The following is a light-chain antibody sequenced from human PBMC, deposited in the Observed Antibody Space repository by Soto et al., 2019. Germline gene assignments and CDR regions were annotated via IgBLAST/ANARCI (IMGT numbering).Light chain of an antibody. CDR2: AAS. Sequence: AIQMTQSPSSQSASVGDRVTITCRASQAIRNDLGWYQQKPGKAPKLLIYAASSLQSGVPSRFSGSGSGTDFTLTISSLQAEDFATYYCLQDYKYPPTFGQGTRLEIK. J-gene: IGKJ5*01. CDR1: QAIRND. CDR3: LQDYKYPPT. V-gene: IGKV1-6*02.